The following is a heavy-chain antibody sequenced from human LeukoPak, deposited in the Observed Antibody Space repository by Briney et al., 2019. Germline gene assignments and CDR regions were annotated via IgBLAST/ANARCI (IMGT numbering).Heavy chain of an antibody. CDR1: GYTFTGYY. CDR3: ARDFTGGYFDY. D-gene: IGHD2-8*02. CDR2: INPDSGAT. J-gene: IGHJ4*02. Sequence: ASVKVSCKASGYTFTGYYVHWVRHAPGQGFERMGWINPDSGATNYAHKFQGRVTMTRDTSITTAYMELSRLRSDDTAVYYCARDFTGGYFDYWGQGTLVTVSS. V-gene: IGHV1-2*07.